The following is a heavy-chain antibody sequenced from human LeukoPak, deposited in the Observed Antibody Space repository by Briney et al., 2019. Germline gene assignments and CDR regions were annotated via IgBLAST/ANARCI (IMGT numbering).Heavy chain of an antibody. CDR2: IQYSGST. Sequence: SQTLSLTCTVSGGSISRGDYYGSWIRHPPGKGLESIGYIQYSGSTSYNPSLKSRVTISVDTSKNQFSLKLTSVTAADAAVYYCARGRGYGGTYYFDYWGQGTLVTVSS. J-gene: IGHJ4*02. CDR1: GGSISRGDYY. V-gene: IGHV4-30-4*01. D-gene: IGHD4-23*01. CDR3: ARGRGYGGTYYFDY.